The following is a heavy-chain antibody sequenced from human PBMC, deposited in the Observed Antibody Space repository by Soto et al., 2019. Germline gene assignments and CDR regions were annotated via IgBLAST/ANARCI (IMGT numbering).Heavy chain of an antibody. D-gene: IGHD3-16*01. Sequence: EVQLVESGGGLVLPGRSLTLSCVASGFNFQNYAMQWVRQVPGKGLEWVSGINWSTGTTGYADSVKGRFLLSRDNARNSLYLEMSSLRVEDAAFYYCAIKDYDSGGSESWGPGTLVTVSS. CDR3: AIKDYDSGGSES. J-gene: IGHJ5*02. CDR2: INWSTGTT. V-gene: IGHV3-9*01. CDR1: GFNFQNYA.